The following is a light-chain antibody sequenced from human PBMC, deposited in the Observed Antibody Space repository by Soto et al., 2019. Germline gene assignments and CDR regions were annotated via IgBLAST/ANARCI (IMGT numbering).Light chain of an antibody. CDR1: SSNIGAGYD. CDR3: QSYDSSLSVV. Sequence: VLTQPPSVSGAPGQRVTISCPGSSSNIGAGYDVHWYQQLPGTAPKLLIYGNSNRPSGVPDRFSGSKSGTSASLAITGLQAEDEADYYCQSYDSSLSVVFGGGTKLTVL. J-gene: IGLJ2*01. V-gene: IGLV1-40*01. CDR2: GNS.